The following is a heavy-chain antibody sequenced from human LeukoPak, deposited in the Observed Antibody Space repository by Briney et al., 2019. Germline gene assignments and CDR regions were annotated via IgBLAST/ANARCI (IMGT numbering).Heavy chain of an antibody. CDR3: ARNSRDYYDSSGYYYHDAFDI. D-gene: IGHD3-22*01. CDR2: INHSGTT. Sequence: SETLSLTCAVYGGSFSVYYWSWIRQPPGKGLEWIGEINHSGTTNYNPSLKSRVTISVDTSKNQFSRKLSSVTAAETAVYCWARNSRDYYDSSGYYYHDAFDIWGQGTMVTVSS. CDR1: GGSFSVYY. V-gene: IGHV4-34*01. J-gene: IGHJ3*02.